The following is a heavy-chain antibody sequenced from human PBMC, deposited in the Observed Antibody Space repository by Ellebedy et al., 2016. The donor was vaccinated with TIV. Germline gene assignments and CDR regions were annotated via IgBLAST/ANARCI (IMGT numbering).Heavy chain of an antibody. Sequence: GGSLRLXXAASGFIFSSYSMNWVRQAPGKGLEWVSSISGDTHYIYYADSVKGRFTISRDNAKNSLYLQMNSLRVEDTAVYYCARDEATGTWYPYRFDPWGQGTLVTVSS. CDR2: ISGDTHYI. J-gene: IGHJ5*02. CDR1: GFIFSSYS. D-gene: IGHD4-17*01. V-gene: IGHV3-21*01. CDR3: ARDEATGTWYPYRFDP.